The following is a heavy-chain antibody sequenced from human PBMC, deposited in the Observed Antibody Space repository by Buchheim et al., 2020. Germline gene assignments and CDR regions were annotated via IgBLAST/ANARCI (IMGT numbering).Heavy chain of an antibody. CDR2: ISGSGDTT. CDR1: GFTLNTYA. J-gene: IGHJ5*02. D-gene: IGHD3-10*01. Sequence: EVQLLESGGGLVQPGGSLRLSCAASGFTLNTYAMSWVRQAPGKGLEWVSSISGSGDTTYYADSVKGRFTVSRDHSKNTLYVQMNSLRAEDTAIYYCAKDKDGSGSHSFNWFDPWGQGTL. CDR3: AKDKDGSGSHSFNWFDP. V-gene: IGHV3-23*01.